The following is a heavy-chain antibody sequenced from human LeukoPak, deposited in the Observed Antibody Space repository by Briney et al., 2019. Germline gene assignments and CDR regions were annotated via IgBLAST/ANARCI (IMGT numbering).Heavy chain of an antibody. CDR1: GFTFSSYG. CDR2: ISYDGSNK. D-gene: IGHD3-10*01. Sequence: TGGSLRLSCAASGFTFSSYGMHWVRQAPGKVLEWVAVISYDGSNKYYADSMKGRFTISRDNSKNTLYLQINILIADDTAVYYCAKDRGLSYFDYWGQGTLVTVSS. J-gene: IGHJ4*02. V-gene: IGHV3-30*18. CDR3: AKDRGLSYFDY.